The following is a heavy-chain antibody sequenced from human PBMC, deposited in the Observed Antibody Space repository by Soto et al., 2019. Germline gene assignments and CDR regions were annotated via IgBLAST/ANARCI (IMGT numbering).Heavy chain of an antibody. CDR2: INAGNGNT. J-gene: IGHJ5*02. CDR3: ARTWLTYYYDSSRNWFDP. D-gene: IGHD3-22*01. CDR1: GYTFTSYA. V-gene: IGHV1-3*01. Sequence: QVQLVQSGAEVKKPGASVKVSCKASGYTFTSYAMHWVRQAPGQRLEWMGWINAGNGNTKYSQKFQGRVTITRNTYASTAYMELSSLRSEDTAVYYCARTWLTYYYDSSRNWFDPWGQGTLVTVSS.